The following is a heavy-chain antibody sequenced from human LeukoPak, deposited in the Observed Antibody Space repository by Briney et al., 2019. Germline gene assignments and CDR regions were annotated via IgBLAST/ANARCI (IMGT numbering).Heavy chain of an antibody. Sequence: SETLSLTCAVYGGSFSGYYWSWIRQPPGKGLEWIGEINHSGSTNYNPSLKSRVTTSVDTSKNQFSLKLSSVTAADTAVYYCARNAWRNAFDIWGQGTMVTVCS. D-gene: IGHD3-3*01. CDR3: ARNAWRNAFDI. CDR1: GGSFSGYY. CDR2: INHSGST. V-gene: IGHV4-34*01. J-gene: IGHJ3*02.